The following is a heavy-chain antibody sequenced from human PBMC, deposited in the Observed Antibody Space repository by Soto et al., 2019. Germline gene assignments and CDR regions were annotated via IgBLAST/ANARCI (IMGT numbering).Heavy chain of an antibody. CDR1: GGSFSGYY. Sequence: SETLSLTCAVYGGSFSGYYWSWIRQPPGKGLEWIGEINHSGSTNYNPSLKSRVTISVDTSKNQFSLKLSSVTAADTAVYYCARGVPPYGDYVDYWGQGTLVTVSS. CDR2: INHSGST. V-gene: IGHV4-34*01. CDR3: ARGVPPYGDYVDY. D-gene: IGHD4-17*01. J-gene: IGHJ4*02.